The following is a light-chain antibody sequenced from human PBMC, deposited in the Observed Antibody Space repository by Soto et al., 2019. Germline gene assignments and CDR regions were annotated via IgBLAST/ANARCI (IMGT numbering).Light chain of an antibody. CDR1: SSDVGGYNY. J-gene: IGLJ2*01. CDR2: DVS. V-gene: IGLV2-14*01. Sequence: QSALTQPASVSGSPGQSITISCTGTSSDVGGYNYVSWYQQHPGKAPKLMIYDVSNRPSGVSNRFSGSTSGNTASLTISGLQDEDEADYYCSSYTSSSTVVFGGGTQLTVL. CDR3: SSYTSSSTVV.